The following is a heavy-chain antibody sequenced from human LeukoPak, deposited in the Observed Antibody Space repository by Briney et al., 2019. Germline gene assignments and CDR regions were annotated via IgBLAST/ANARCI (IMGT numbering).Heavy chain of an antibody. CDR1: GGSINSGGYS. Sequence: SETLSLTCTVSGGSINSGGYSWGWIRQPPGKGLEWIATIYYSGRTYYNPSLKSRVTISVDTSNNQFSLKLSSVSAADTAVYYCARHGLYDSPYSSNFDYWGQGTLVTVSS. CDR3: ARHGLYDSPYSSNFDY. J-gene: IGHJ4*02. V-gene: IGHV4-39*01. CDR2: IYYSGRT. D-gene: IGHD5/OR15-5a*01.